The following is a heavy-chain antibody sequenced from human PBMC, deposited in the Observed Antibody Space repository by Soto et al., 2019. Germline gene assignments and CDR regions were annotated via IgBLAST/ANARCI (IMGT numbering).Heavy chain of an antibody. Sequence: QVQLVQSGAEVKKPGASVKVSCKVSGFTLSKSSMHWVRQAPGKGLEWMGGFDPADPETIYAQKFQGRVTMTEDTSTDTAYMEVSSLRSEDTAVYFCAIGGERYNYGIAWGQGTLVTVSS. J-gene: IGHJ5*02. CDR1: GFTLSKSS. D-gene: IGHD5-18*01. CDR2: FDPADPET. V-gene: IGHV1-24*01. CDR3: AIGGERYNYGIA.